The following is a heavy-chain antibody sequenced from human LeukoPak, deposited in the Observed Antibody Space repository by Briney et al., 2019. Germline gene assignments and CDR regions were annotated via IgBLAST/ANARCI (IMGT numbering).Heavy chain of an antibody. D-gene: IGHD2-2*01. CDR2: ISSSSSRI. CDR1: GFTFSSYS. V-gene: IGHV3-21*01. J-gene: IGHJ4*02. Sequence: GGSLRLSCAASGFTFSSYSMNWVRQAPGKGLEWVSSISSSSSRIYYADSVKGRFTISRDNAKNSLYLQMNSLRAEDTAVYYCAREGYQLLAFDYWGQGTLVTVSS. CDR3: AREGYQLLAFDY.